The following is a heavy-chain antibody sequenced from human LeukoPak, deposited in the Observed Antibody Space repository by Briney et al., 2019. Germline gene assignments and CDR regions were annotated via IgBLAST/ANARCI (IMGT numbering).Heavy chain of an antibody. CDR3: ARDLHLFRTRPDFDF. CDR2: FDSEDADT. D-gene: IGHD3-10*01. J-gene: IGHJ4*02. Sequence: ASVKVSCKVSRHLLTELSMHWVRQAPGQGLEWMGGFDSEDADTIYAHKFQGRVTMTEDTSTDTAYMELSSLRSEDTAVYYCARDLHLFRTRPDFDFWGQGTLVTVSS. CDR1: RHLLTELS. V-gene: IGHV1-24*01.